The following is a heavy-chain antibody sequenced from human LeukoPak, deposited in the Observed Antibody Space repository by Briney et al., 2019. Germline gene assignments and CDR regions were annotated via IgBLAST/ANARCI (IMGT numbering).Heavy chain of an antibody. D-gene: IGHD2-8*01. CDR2: IYWNDDK. J-gene: IGHJ3*02. Sequence: SGPTLVKPTQTLMLTCNFSGFSLSTRGVGVGWIRQPPGKALEWLALIYWNDDKLYSPSLKHRLTMTKDTSKNQVVLTMTNMDPVDTATYYCAHSVPIVLLATQRRVAFDIWGQGTVVTVSS. V-gene: IGHV2-5*01. CDR1: GFSLSTRGVG. CDR3: AHSVPIVLLATQRRVAFDI.